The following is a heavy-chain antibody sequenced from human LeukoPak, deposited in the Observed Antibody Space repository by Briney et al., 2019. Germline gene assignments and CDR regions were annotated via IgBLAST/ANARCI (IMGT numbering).Heavy chain of an antibody. V-gene: IGHV4-59*08. Sequence: PSETLSLTCTVSGGSISSYYWSWIRQPPGEGLEWIGYIYYSGSTNYNPSLKSRVTISVDTSKNQFSLKLSSVTAADTAVYYCARHGRYGSGSYYPDYWGQGTLVTVSS. CDR1: GGSISSYY. D-gene: IGHD3-10*01. CDR3: ARHGRYGSGSYYPDY. J-gene: IGHJ4*02. CDR2: IYYSGST.